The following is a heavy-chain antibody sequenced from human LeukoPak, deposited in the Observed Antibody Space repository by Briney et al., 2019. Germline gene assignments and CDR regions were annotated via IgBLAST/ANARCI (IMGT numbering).Heavy chain of an antibody. J-gene: IGHJ4*02. CDR2: ISAYNGNT. V-gene: IGHV1-18*01. Sequence: ASVKVSCKASGYTFTSYGISWVRQAPGQGREWMGWISAYNGNTNYAQKLQGRVTMTTDTFTSTAYMELRSLRSDDTAVYYCARSGIRRSPFDYWGQGTLVTVSS. CDR1: GYTFTSYG. D-gene: IGHD3-10*01. CDR3: ARSGIRRSPFDY.